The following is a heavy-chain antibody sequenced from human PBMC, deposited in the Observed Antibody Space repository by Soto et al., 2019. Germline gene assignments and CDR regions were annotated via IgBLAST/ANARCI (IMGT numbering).Heavy chain of an antibody. CDR2: MYHSGST. D-gene: IGHD2-2*01. J-gene: IGHJ4*02. V-gene: IGHV4-30-2*01. Sequence: QLQLQESGSGLVKPSQTLSLTCAVSGGALSSGGYSWSWIRQPPGKGLEWIGYMYHSGSTYYNPSLKSRVTISIDRSKNQFSLKLSSVTAADTAVYYWARVPDCWGQGILVTVSS. CDR1: GGALSSGGYS. CDR3: ARVPDC.